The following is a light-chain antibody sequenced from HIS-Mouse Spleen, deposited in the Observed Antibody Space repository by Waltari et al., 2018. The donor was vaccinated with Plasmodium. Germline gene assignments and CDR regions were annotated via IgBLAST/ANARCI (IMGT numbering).Light chain of an antibody. CDR3: QQYGSSPIT. J-gene: IGKJ5*01. Sequence: EIVLTQSPGTLSLSPGERATLSSRASQSVSSSYLAWYQQKPGQAPRLLILGASSRANGIPERFSGSGSGTDFTLTISRLEPEDFAVYYCQQYGSSPITFGQGTRLEIK. V-gene: IGKV3-20*01. CDR2: GAS. CDR1: QSVSSSY.